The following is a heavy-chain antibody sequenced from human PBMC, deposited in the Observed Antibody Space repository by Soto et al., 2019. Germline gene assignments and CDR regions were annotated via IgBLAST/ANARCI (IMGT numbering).Heavy chain of an antibody. J-gene: IGHJ6*02. Sequence: QVQLVQSGAEVKKPGSSVKVSCKASGGTFSSYAISWVRRSPGQGLEWMGGIIPIFGTANYAQKFQGRVTITADESTSTAYMELSSLRSEDTAVYYCAGPPELTRIYYYYGMDVWGQGTTVTVSS. CDR3: AGPPELTRIYYYYGMDV. V-gene: IGHV1-69*12. CDR2: IIPIFGTA. D-gene: IGHD1-7*01. CDR1: GGTFSSYA.